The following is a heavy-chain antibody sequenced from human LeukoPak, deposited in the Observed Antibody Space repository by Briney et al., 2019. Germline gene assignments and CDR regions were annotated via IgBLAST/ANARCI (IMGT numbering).Heavy chain of an antibody. V-gene: IGHV3-66*02. J-gene: IGHJ4*02. Sequence: GGSLRLSCGASGINVSSNYMTWIRRAPGKGLGWVSLIYGGDAAYDAESVRGRFMISRDNLKNTLFLQMNSLRVEDTAVYYCVTSTGQQFIPYDYWGQGTHVTVSS. CDR3: VTSTGQQFIPYDY. CDR2: IYGGDAA. CDR1: GINVSSNY. D-gene: IGHD6-13*01.